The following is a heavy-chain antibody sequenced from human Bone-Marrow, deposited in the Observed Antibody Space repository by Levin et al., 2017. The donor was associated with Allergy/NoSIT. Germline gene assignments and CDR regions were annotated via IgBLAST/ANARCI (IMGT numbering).Heavy chain of an antibody. CDR3: ARFPQQLVLACFFDY. Sequence: PGGSLRLSCGASGFTFSNLVMSWVRQAPGKGLEWVSAISGSGDRTYYVDSVKGRFTISRDNSKNTLYLQMNSLRVEDKAVYYCARFPQQLVLACFFDYWGQGTLVPVSS. CDR1: GFTFSNLV. D-gene: IGHD6-13*01. CDR2: ISGSGDRT. J-gene: IGHJ4*02. V-gene: IGHV3-23*01.